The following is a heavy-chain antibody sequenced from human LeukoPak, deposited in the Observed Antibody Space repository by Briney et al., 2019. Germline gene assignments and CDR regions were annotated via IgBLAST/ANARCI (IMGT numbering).Heavy chain of an antibody. J-gene: IGHJ4*02. CDR2: FDPEESET. V-gene: IGHV1-24*01. CDR3: TTGVAWELQGYFDP. CDR1: GDTLSDLS. Sequence: GASVKVSCKVSGDTLSDLSMHWVRQAPGKGLEWMGGFDPEESETIYAQKFQGRVTMTDDTSTDTAYMELSSLRSEDTAVYYCTTGVAWELQGYFDPWGQGTLVTVSS. D-gene: IGHD1-26*01.